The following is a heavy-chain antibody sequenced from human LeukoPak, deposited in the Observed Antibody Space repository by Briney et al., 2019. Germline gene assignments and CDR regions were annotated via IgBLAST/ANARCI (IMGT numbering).Heavy chain of an antibody. CDR2: IYHSGST. J-gene: IGHJ5*02. V-gene: IGHV4-38-2*02. CDR1: GYSISSGYY. Sequence: SETLSLTCTVSGYSISSGYYWGWIRQPPGKGLEWIGSIYHSGSTYYNPSLKSRVTISVDTSKNQFSLKLSSVTAADTAVYYCARPSGIAAAGTGWFDPWGQGTLVTVSS. D-gene: IGHD6-13*01. CDR3: ARPSGIAAAGTGWFDP.